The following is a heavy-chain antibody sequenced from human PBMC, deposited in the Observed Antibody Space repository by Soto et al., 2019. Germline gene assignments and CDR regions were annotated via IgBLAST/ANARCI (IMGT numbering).Heavy chain of an antibody. J-gene: IGHJ4*02. CDR3: ARGDGFNYYFDY. CDR2: HIPMFGST. D-gene: IGHD1-1*01. CDR1: GGTFSGAG. V-gene: IGHV1-69*18. Sequence: QVHLVQSGAEVRQPGSSVRVSCKASGGTFSGAGVSWVRQAPGQGLEWMGNHIPMFGSTNYAEKFQGRLTISADAPATTAEMDLSSLRSDDTAVYYCARGDGFNYYFDYWGQGALVTVSS.